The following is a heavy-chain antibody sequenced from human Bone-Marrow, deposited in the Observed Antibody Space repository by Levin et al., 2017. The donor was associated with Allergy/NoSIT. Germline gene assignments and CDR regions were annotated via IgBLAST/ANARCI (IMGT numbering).Heavy chain of an antibody. CDR2: ITPMLGLA. Sequence: GASVKVSCKASRGAFSGYTVSWVRQAPGQGLEWVGRITPMLGLANYAQMFQGRVTISADTYTDTAYMELSSLRYEDTAVYYCARVDFDGSGQALFDHWGQGTLLTVSS. V-gene: IGHV1-69*10. D-gene: IGHD3-22*01. CDR1: RGAFSGYT. CDR3: ARVDFDGSGQALFDH. J-gene: IGHJ4*02.